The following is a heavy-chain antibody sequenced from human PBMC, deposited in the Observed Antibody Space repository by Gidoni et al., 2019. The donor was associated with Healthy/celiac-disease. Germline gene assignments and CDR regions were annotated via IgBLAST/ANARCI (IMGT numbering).Heavy chain of an antibody. Sequence: EVQLVESGGGLVQPGGSLRLSCSASGFTFSSYAMHWVRQAPGKGLEYVSAISSNGGSTYYADSVKGRFTISRDNSKNTLYLQMSSLRAEDTAVYYCVKRGEMAWFDPWGQGTLVTVSS. CDR3: VKRGEMAWFDP. V-gene: IGHV3-64D*06. J-gene: IGHJ5*02. D-gene: IGHD3-16*01. CDR2: ISSNGGST. CDR1: GFTFSSYA.